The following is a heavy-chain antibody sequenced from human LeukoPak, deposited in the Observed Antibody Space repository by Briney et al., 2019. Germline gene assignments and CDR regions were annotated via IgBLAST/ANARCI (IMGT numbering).Heavy chain of an antibody. V-gene: IGHV6-1*01. J-gene: IGHJ5*02. CDR2: TYYRSKWYN. CDR1: GDSVSSNSAA. CDR3: ARDPGVIAVAGTWFDH. D-gene: IGHD6-19*01. Sequence: SQTLSLTCAISGDSVSSNSAAWNWIRQSPSRGLEWLGRTYYRSKWYNDYAVSVKSRITINPDTSKNQFSLQLNSVTPEDTAVYYCARDPGVIAVAGTWFDHWGQGTLVTVSS.